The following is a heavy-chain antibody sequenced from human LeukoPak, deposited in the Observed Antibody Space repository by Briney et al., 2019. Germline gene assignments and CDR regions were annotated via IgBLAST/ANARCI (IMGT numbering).Heavy chain of an antibody. Sequence: ASVKVSCKASGYTFTGYYMHWVRQAPGQGLEWVRQAPGQGLEWMGWISAYNGNTNYAQKLQGRVTMTTDTSTSTAYMELRSLRSDDTAVYYCARAHIAAGIYYYYCMDVWGKGTTVTVSS. V-gene: IGHV1-18*04. CDR3: ARAHIAAGIYYYYCMDV. CDR2: ISAYNGNT. D-gene: IGHD6-13*01. J-gene: IGHJ6*03. CDR1: GYTFTGYY.